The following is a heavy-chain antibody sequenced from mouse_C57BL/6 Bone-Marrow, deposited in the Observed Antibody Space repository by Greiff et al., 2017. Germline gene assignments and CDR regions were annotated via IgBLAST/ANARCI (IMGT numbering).Heavy chain of an antibody. V-gene: IGHV14-4*01. Sequence: LQQSGAELVRPGASVTLSCTASGFNIKDDYMHWVKQRPEQGLEWFGWIDPENGDTEYASKFQGKATIIAATSSNTAYLHLSSRTSKDTAVYYCTTAAHYLDCWGQGTTLTVSS. J-gene: IGHJ2*01. CDR2: IDPENGDT. CDR3: TTAAHYLDC. D-gene: IGHD3-1*01. CDR1: GFNIKDDY.